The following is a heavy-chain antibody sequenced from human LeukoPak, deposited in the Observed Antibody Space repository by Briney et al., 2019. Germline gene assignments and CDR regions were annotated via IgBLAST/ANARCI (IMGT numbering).Heavy chain of an antibody. V-gene: IGHV3-66*01. CDR3: ARETSRSYYFDY. D-gene: IGHD1-14*01. Sequence: GGSLRVSCAASGFTVSSNYMSWVRQAPGNGLEWVSVIYSGGSTYYADSVKGRFTISRDNSKNALYLQMNSLRAEDTAVYYCARETSRSYYFDYWGQGTLVTVSS. J-gene: IGHJ4*02. CDR1: GFTVSSNY. CDR2: IYSGGST.